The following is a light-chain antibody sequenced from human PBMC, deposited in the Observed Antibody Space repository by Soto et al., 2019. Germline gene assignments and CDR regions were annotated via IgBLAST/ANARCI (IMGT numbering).Light chain of an antibody. CDR2: RNN. CDR1: SSNVGGYDY. V-gene: IGLV1-44*01. Sequence: QSVLTQPASVSGSPGQSITISCTGSSSNVGGYDYVSWYKQLPGTAPKLLIYRNNERPSGVPDRFSGSKSGTSASLAISGLQSEDEADYYCAGWDDSLNGYVFGTGTKVTVL. CDR3: AGWDDSLNGYV. J-gene: IGLJ1*01.